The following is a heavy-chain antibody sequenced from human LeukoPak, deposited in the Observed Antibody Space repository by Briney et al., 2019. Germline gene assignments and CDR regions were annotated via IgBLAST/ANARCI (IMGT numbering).Heavy chain of an antibody. CDR2: ISAYNGNT. V-gene: IGHV1-18*01. Sequence: ASVKVSCKASGYTFTSYGISWVRQAPGQGLEWMGWISAYNGNTNYAQKLQGRVTMTTDTSTSTAYMELRSLRSDDTAVYYCARESYYDILTGYFNWFDPWGQGTLVTVSS. J-gene: IGHJ5*02. D-gene: IGHD3-9*01. CDR3: ARESYYDILTGYFNWFDP. CDR1: GYTFTSYG.